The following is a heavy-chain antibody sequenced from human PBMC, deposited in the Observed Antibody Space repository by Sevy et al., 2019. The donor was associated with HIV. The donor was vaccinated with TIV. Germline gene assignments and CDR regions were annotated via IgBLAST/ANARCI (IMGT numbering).Heavy chain of an antibody. CDR3: ARAFSGSNFEY. CDR1: GYTFTGYY. Sequence: ASVKVSCKASGYTFTGYYIYWVRQAPGQGLEWMGWINPKSGGTNYAQKFQGRVTMTRDTSITPAYMELSRLTSDDTAVYYCARAFSGSNFEYWGQGTLVTVSS. CDR2: INPKSGGT. D-gene: IGHD1-26*01. J-gene: IGHJ4*02. V-gene: IGHV1-2*02.